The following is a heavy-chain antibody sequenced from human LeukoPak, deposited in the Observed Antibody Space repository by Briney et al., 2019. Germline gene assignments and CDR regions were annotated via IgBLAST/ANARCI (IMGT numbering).Heavy chain of an antibody. CDR3: ARGRGELRFLEWLSQSDAIDI. J-gene: IGHJ3*02. Sequence: SQTLSLTCAISGDSVSSNSAAWHWIRQSPSRGLEWLGMTYYRSKWYNDYAVSVKSRITINPDTSKNQFSLQLNSVTPEDTAVYYCARGRGELRFLEWLSQSDAIDIWGQGTMVTVSS. CDR2: TYYRSKWYN. V-gene: IGHV6-1*01. D-gene: IGHD3-3*01. CDR1: GDSVSSNSAA.